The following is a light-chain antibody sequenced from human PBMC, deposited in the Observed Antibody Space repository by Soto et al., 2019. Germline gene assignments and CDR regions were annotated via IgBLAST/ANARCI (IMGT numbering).Light chain of an antibody. J-gene: IGKJ1*01. CDR2: GAS. CDR3: QQYGDSLWT. V-gene: IGKV3-20*01. CDR1: QTVSSIS. Sequence: EIVLTQSPGTLSLSPGERATLSCRASQTVSSISLNWYQQKPGQAPRLLLYGASSRATGIADRFSGSGSGTDFTLTISILEPEDSAVYYCQQYGDSLWTFGQGTKVEIK.